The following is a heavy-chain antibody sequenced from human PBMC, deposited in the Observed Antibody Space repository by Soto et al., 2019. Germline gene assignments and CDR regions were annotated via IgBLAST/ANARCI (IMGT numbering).Heavy chain of an antibody. Sequence: EVQLLESGGGLVQPGGSLRLSCAASGFTFSNYAMTWVRQAPGKGLEGVSVITGSGGGTYFVDSVKGRFTISRYNSKNTVYLQRNSLRAEATAVYYCAKRPLTAAGFDYWGQGTLVTVSS. V-gene: IGHV3-23*01. J-gene: IGHJ4*02. CDR1: GFTFSNYA. CDR3: AKRPLTAAGFDY. CDR2: ITGSGGGT. D-gene: IGHD6-13*01.